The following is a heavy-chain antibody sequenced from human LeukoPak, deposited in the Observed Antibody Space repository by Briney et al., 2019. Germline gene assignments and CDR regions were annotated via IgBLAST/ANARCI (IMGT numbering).Heavy chain of an antibody. Sequence: GGSLRLSCAASGFTFSRYWMSWVRQAPGKGLEWVANIKEDGRQKYYVDSVKGRFTISRDNAKNSLYLQMNSLRAKDTAVYYCARDRWGYSYGGDWGQGTQVTVSS. CDR1: GFTFSRYW. V-gene: IGHV3-7*01. J-gene: IGHJ4*02. D-gene: IGHD5-12*01. CDR2: IKEDGRQK. CDR3: ARDRWGYSYGGD.